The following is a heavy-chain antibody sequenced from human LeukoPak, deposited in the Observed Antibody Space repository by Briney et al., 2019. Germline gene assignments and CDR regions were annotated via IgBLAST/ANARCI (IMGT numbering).Heavy chain of an antibody. J-gene: IGHJ4*02. V-gene: IGHV5-51*01. CDR1: GYSFTNYW. Sequence: AGESLKISCKGSGYSFTNYWIGWVRQMPGKGLEFMGIIYPGDSDTRYSPSFQGQVSISADKSISTAYLQWSSLKASDTAMYYCARMLAATGSGFDYWGQGTLVTVSS. D-gene: IGHD6-13*01. CDR3: ARMLAATGSGFDY. CDR2: IYPGDSDT.